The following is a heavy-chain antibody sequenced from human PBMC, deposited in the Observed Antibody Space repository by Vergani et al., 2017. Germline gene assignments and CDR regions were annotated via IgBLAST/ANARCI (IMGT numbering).Heavy chain of an antibody. CDR2: INHSGST. D-gene: IGHD5-12*01. V-gene: IGHV4-34*01. J-gene: IGHJ6*02. CDR3: SRSTPNVDIVATIGGRLVYYGMDV. Sequence: QVQLQQWGAGLLKPSETLSLTCAVYGVSFSGYYWSWIRQPPGKGLEWIGEINHSGSTNYNPSLKSRVTISVETSKNQFSLKLSTVTAADTAVYYFSRSTPNVDIVATIGGRLVYYGMDVWGQGTTVTVSS. CDR1: GVSFSGYY.